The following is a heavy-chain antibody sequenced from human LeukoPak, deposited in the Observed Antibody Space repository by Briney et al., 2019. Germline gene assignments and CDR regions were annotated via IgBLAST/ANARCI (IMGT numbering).Heavy chain of an antibody. V-gene: IGHV3-30*18. CDR2: ISYDGSNK. Sequence: GGSLRLSCAASGFTFSSYGMHWVRQAPGKGLEWVAVISYDGSNKYYADSVKGRFTIPRDNSKNTLYLQMNSLRAEDTAVYYCAKAKGDYDDYWGQGTLVTVSS. CDR1: GFTFSSYG. J-gene: IGHJ4*02. CDR3: AKAKGDYDDY.